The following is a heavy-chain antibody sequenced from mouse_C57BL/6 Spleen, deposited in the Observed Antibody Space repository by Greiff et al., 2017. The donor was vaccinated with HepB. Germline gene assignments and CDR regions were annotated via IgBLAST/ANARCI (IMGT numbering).Heavy chain of an antibody. J-gene: IGHJ4*01. CDR1: GYTFTSYW. CDR2: IYPGSGST. V-gene: IGHV1-55*01. CDR3: ARGDYDGYYPYYAMDY. D-gene: IGHD2-3*01. Sequence: QVQLKQSGAELVKPGASVKMSCKASGYTFTSYWITWVKQRPGQGLEWIGDIYPGSGSTNYNEKFKSKATLTVDTSSSTAYMQLSSLTSEDSAVYYCARGDYDGYYPYYAMDYWGQGTSVTVSS.